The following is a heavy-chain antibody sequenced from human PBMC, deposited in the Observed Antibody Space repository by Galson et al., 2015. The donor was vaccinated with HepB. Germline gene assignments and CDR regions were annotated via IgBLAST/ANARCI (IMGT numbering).Heavy chain of an antibody. CDR2: IKQDGSEK. V-gene: IGHV3-7*03. CDR1: GFTFSSYW. D-gene: IGHD3-3*01. Sequence: SLRLSCAASGFTFSSYWMSWVRQAPGKGLEWVANIKQDGSEKYYVDSVKGRFTISRDNAKNSLYLQMNSLRAEDTAVYYCAREIPFTIFGVVTLGGMDVWGQGTTVTVSS. J-gene: IGHJ6*02. CDR3: AREIPFTIFGVVTLGGMDV.